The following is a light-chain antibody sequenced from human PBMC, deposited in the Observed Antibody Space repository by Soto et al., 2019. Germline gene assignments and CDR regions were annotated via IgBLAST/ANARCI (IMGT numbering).Light chain of an antibody. J-gene: IGKJ3*01. CDR2: KVS. CDR3: QQRSNWPPRIT. Sequence: DVVMTQSPLSLPVTLGQPASISCRSSQSLVCSDGNSYLSWFQQRPGQSPRRLMYKVSNRDSGVPDRFSGSGSGTDFTLTISSLEPEDFAVYYCQQRSNWPPRITFGPGTKV. CDR1: QSLVCSDGNSY. V-gene: IGKV2-30*01.